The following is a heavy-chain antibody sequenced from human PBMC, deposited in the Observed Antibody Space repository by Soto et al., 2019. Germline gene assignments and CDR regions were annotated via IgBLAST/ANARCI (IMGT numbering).Heavy chain of an antibody. Sequence: SETLSLTCTVSGGSISSSSYYWGWIRQPPGKGLEWIGSIYYSGSTYYNPSLKSRVTISVDTSKNQFSLKLSSVTAADTAVYYCAGNYCSSTSCYLVYFDYWGQGTLVTVSS. CDR3: AGNYCSSTSCYLVYFDY. CDR1: GGSISSSSYY. D-gene: IGHD2-2*01. CDR2: IYYSGST. V-gene: IGHV4-39*01. J-gene: IGHJ4*02.